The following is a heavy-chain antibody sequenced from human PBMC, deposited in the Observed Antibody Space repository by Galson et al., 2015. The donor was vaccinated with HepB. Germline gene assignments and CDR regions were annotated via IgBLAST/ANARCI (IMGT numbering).Heavy chain of an antibody. CDR1: GFSVTNNY. Sequence: LRLSCAASGFSVTNNYMSWVRQAPGKGLEWVSVIYSGGSIYYGDSVKGRFTISKHNSKNTLYLQMNSLRPEDTAVYYCARDHQYFYDSSGFDGMDVWGQGTTATVSS. CDR2: IYSGGSI. CDR3: ARDHQYFYDSSGFDGMDV. D-gene: IGHD3-22*01. J-gene: IGHJ6*02. V-gene: IGHV3-53*04.